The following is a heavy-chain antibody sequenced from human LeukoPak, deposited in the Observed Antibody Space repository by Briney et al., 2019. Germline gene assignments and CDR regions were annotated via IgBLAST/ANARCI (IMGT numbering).Heavy chain of an antibody. CDR2: IYYSGST. CDR1: GGSISSGGYY. J-gene: IGHJ4*02. CDR3: ARDLRGYCGGDCPPHY. D-gene: IGHD2-21*02. V-gene: IGHV4-31*03. Sequence: SQTLSLTCTVSGGSISSGGYYWSWIRQHPGKGLEWIGYIYYSGSTYYNPSLKSRVTISVDTSKNQFSLKLSSVTAADTAVYYCARDLRGYCGGDCPPHYWGQGTLVTVSS.